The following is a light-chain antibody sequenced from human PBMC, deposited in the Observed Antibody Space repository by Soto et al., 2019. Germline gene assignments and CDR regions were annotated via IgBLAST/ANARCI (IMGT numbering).Light chain of an antibody. J-gene: IGKJ3*01. Sequence: EIVLTQSPATLSLSPGERATLSCRASQSVTNSLAWYQQKPGQAPRLLVYDASNRATGIPTRFSGSGSGTDFTLTISNLEPEDVATYYCQKYDRAPFTFGPGTKVDIK. CDR1: QSVTNS. CDR2: DAS. V-gene: IGKV3-11*01. CDR3: QKYDRAPFT.